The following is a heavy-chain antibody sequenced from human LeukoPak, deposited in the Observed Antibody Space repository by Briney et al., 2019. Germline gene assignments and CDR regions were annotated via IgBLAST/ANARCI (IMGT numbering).Heavy chain of an antibody. J-gene: IGHJ6*03. D-gene: IGHD3-22*01. CDR2: INPSGST. CDR1: GGSFSGYH. V-gene: IGHV4-34*01. Sequence: ASETLSLTCAVYGGSFSGYHWTWIRQSPGKGLEWIGDINPSGSTYYNPSLKSRLTISVDTSKNQFSLKLRSVTAADTAVYYCARGRHDITMIVVVMTSVSYYLDVWGKGTTVTVS. CDR3: ARGRHDITMIVVVMTSVSYYLDV.